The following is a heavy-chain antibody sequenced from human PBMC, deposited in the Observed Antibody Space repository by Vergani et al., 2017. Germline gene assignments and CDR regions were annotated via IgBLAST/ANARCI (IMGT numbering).Heavy chain of an antibody. CDR3: AKAATNRYCGGDCYLFDY. CDR2: ISGSGGST. CDR1: GFTFSSYA. D-gene: IGHD2-21*02. Sequence: EVQLLESGGGLVQPGGSLRLSCAASGFTFSSYAMSWVRQAPGKGLEWVSAISGSGGSTYYADSVKGRFTISRDNSKNTLYLQMNSLRAEDTAVYYCAKAATNRYCGGDCYLFDYWGQGTLVTVSS. V-gene: IGHV3-23*01. J-gene: IGHJ4*02.